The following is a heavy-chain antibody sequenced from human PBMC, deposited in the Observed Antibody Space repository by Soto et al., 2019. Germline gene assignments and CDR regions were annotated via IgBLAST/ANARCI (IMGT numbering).Heavy chain of an antibody. Sequence: ASVKVSCKASGYTFPNHGISWVRQAPRQGLEWVGWVSGYNDKTKSAQKFQGRVTMTTDTSTSTAYMELRSLRSDDTAVYYCARDFYPVAYFFDYWGQGTLVTVSS. D-gene: IGHD2-21*01. CDR2: VSGYNDKT. CDR3: ARDFYPVAYFFDY. CDR1: GYTFPNHG. J-gene: IGHJ4*02. V-gene: IGHV1-18*04.